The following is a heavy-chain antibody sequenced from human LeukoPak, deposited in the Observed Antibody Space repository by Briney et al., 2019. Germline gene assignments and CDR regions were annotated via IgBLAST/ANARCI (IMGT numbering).Heavy chain of an antibody. CDR2: TYTGGNS. Sequence: GGSLRLSCAASGFIFSSYATSWVRQAPGKGLEWVSVTYTGGNSYYADSVKGRFIISRDISKNTLYLQMNSLRAEDSALYYCARGGRGSAAVVAPRSFDIWGQGTMVTVSS. CDR1: GFIFSSYA. V-gene: IGHV3-53*01. J-gene: IGHJ3*02. D-gene: IGHD3-22*01. CDR3: ARGGRGSAAVVAPRSFDI.